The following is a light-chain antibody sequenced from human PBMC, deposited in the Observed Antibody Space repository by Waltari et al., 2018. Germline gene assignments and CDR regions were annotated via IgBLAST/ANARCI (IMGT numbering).Light chain of an antibody. Sequence: EIVLTQSPATLSLSPGERATLSCRASQSVGRYLAWYQQQPGQAPRLLIYDASIRATGIPDRFSGSGSGTDFSLTISRLEPEDFAVYYCQKYVSLPATFGQGTKVEIK. CDR1: QSVGRY. CDR2: DAS. CDR3: QKYVSLPAT. J-gene: IGKJ1*01. V-gene: IGKV3-20*01.